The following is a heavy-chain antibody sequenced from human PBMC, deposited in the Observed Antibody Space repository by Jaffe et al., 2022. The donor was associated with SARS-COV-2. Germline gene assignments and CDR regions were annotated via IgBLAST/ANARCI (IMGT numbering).Heavy chain of an antibody. CDR2: IWYDGSNK. J-gene: IGHJ4*02. V-gene: IGHV3-33*01. D-gene: IGHD1-1*01. CDR3: ARDGTRAGFSVGNYFDY. Sequence: QVQLVESGGGVVQPGRSLRLSCAASGFTFSSYGMHWVRQAPGKGLEWVAVIWYDGSNKYYADSVKGRFTISRDNSKNTLYLQMNSLRAEDTAVYYCARDGTRAGFSVGNYFDYWGQGTLVTVSS. CDR1: GFTFSSYG.